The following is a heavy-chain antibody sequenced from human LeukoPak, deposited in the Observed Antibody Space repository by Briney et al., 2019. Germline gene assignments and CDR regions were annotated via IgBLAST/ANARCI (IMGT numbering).Heavy chain of an antibody. CDR3: ARGERGDYRLGLDY. CDR1: GFTFSSYS. CDR2: ISSSSSTI. V-gene: IGHV3-48*04. D-gene: IGHD4-17*01. J-gene: IGHJ4*02. Sequence: GGSLRLSCAASGFTFSSYSMNWVRQAPGKELEWVSYISSSSSTIYYADSAKGRFTISRDNAKNSLYLQMNSLRAEDTAVYYCARGERGDYRLGLDYWGQGTLVTVSS.